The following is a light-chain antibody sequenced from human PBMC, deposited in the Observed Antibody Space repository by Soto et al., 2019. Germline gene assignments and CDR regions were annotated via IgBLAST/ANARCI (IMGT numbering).Light chain of an antibody. CDR2: KAS. CDR1: QSISDW. V-gene: IGKV1-5*03. J-gene: IGKJ1*01. CDR3: QQYRSLGS. Sequence: DIQMTQSPSTLSASVGDRVTITCRASQSISDWLAWYQQKPGESPKLLIYKASTLDKGVPSRFSGSGSETEFTLTISSLQPGDFATYYCQQYRSLGSFGQGTKVDIK.